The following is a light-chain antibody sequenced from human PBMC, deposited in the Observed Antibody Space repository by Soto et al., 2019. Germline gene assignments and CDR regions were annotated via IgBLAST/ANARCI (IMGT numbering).Light chain of an antibody. Sequence: EIVLTESPATLSVSPGERATLSCRASQSVSINLAWYQPQAGQAPRLLIYGASARPAGIPARFTGSDSGTKFTLTISSRRSEGFAVYSCEQYNNWPQTVGQGTKVDSK. J-gene: IGKJ1*01. CDR1: QSVSIN. CDR3: EQYNNWPQT. CDR2: GAS. V-gene: IGKV3-15*01.